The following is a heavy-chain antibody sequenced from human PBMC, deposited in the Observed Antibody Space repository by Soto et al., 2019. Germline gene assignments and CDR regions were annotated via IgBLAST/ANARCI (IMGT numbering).Heavy chain of an antibody. CDR3: ARDYYDSSGRDAFDI. CDR1: GGSISSYY. D-gene: IGHD3-22*01. J-gene: IGHJ3*02. V-gene: IGHV4-4*07. CDR2: IYTSGST. Sequence: XETLSLTCTVAGGSISSYYWSWIRQPAGKGLEWIGRIYTSGSTNYNPSLKSRVTMSVDTSKNQFSLKLSSVTAADTAVYYCARDYYDSSGRDAFDIWGQGTMVTVSS.